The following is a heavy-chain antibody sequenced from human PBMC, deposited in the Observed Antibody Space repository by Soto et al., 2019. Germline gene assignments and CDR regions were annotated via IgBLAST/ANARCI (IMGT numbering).Heavy chain of an antibody. Sequence: ASVKVSCKASGYTFTSYDINWVRQATGQGLEWMGWMNPNSGNTGYAQKFQGRVTMTRNTSISTAYMELSSLRSEDTAVYYCARGLYGDYVYYYYYYMDVAGKGTTVTVSS. CDR2: MNPNSGNT. CDR3: ARGLYGDYVYYYYYYMDV. D-gene: IGHD4-17*01. CDR1: GYTFTSYD. V-gene: IGHV1-8*01. J-gene: IGHJ6*03.